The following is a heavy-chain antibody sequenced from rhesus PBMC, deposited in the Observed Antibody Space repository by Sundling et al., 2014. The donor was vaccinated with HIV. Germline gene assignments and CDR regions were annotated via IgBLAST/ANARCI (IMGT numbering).Heavy chain of an antibody. CDR3: AIAHRDSIFGLGRFDY. CDR1: GGSIRDSYR. V-gene: IGHV4S10*01. D-gene: IGHD3-3*01. J-gene: IGHJ4*01. Sequence: QVQLQESGPGLVKPSETLSLTCAVSGGSIRDSYRWHWIRQPPGKGLEWIGEINGNSGSTNYNPSLKSRVTISRDTSKNQFSLKLSSVTAADTAVYYCAIAHRDSIFGLGRFDYWGQGVLVTVSS. CDR2: INGNSGST.